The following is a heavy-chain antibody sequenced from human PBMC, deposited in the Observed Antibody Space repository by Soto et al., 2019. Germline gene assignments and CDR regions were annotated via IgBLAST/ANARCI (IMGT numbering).Heavy chain of an antibody. Sequence: GGSLRLSCAASGFTFSSYAMSWVRQAPGKGLEWVSAISGSGGRTYYADSVKGRFTISRDNSKNTLYLQMNSWRAEDTDVYYCAKDQSPHYYGSGSLYYYYGMDVWGQGTTVTVSS. V-gene: IGHV3-23*01. CDR3: AKDQSPHYYGSGSLYYYYGMDV. CDR2: ISGSGGRT. D-gene: IGHD3-10*01. CDR1: GFTFSSYA. J-gene: IGHJ6*02.